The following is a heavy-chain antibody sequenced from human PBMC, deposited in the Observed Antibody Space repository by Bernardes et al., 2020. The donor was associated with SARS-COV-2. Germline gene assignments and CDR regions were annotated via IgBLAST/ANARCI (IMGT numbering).Heavy chain of an antibody. Sequence: SETLSLTCAVFGGSFSGYYWSWIRQPPGKGLEWIGDINRSGSTNYNPSLKSRVAISLDTSKIQFSLKLSSVPAADTAVYYCAGAILGDYDILTGDPNWFDPWGQGSLVIVSS. V-gene: IGHV4-34*01. CDR1: GGSFSGYY. D-gene: IGHD3-9*01. CDR2: INRSGST. CDR3: AGAILGDYDILTGDPNWFDP. J-gene: IGHJ5*02.